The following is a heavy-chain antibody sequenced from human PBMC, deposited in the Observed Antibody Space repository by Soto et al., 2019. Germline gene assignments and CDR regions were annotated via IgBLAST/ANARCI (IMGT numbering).Heavy chain of an antibody. D-gene: IGHD2-8*01. CDR1: GFTFSNYG. Sequence: QVQLVESGGGVVQPGRSLRLSCAASGFTFSNYGMHWVRQAPGKGLEWVAVISYDGSNKYYADSVKGRFTVSRDNSKNTLYLQMNSLRTEYTAVYYCAKDVILWTNYYYYGMDVWGQGTTVTVSS. CDR2: ISYDGSNK. V-gene: IGHV3-30*18. CDR3: AKDVILWTNYYYYGMDV. J-gene: IGHJ6*02.